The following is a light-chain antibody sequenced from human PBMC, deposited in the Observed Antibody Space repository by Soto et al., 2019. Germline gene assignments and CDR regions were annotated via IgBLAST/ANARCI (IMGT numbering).Light chain of an antibody. V-gene: IGLV2-14*01. CDR2: EVS. CDR3: SSSAGSNNFRV. Sequence: QSALTQPASVSGSPGQSITISCTGTSSDVGGYNYVSWYQQQSGKAPKLMIHEVSNRPSGVSNRFSGSKSGNTASLTVSGLQAEDEADYYCSSSAGSNNFRVFGGGTKLTVL. CDR1: SSDVGGYNY. J-gene: IGLJ2*01.